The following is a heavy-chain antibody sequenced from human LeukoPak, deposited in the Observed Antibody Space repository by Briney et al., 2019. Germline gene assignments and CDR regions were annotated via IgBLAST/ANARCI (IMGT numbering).Heavy chain of an antibody. J-gene: IGHJ4*02. CDR2: ISDSGGRT. CDR1: GYMFNKYG. V-gene: IGHV3-23*01. Sequence: GGSLRLSCAASGYMFNKYGINWVRQAPGKGLEWVSGISDSGGRTYYADSVRGRFTISRDNSKNTLFLQMNGLRAEDTAVYYCARVGTAQRFDYWGQGTLVTVSS. D-gene: IGHD3-10*01. CDR3: ARVGTAQRFDY.